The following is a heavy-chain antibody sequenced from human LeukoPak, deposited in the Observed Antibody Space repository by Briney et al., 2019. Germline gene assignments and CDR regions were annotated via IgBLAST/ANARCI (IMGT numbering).Heavy chain of an antibody. CDR1: GGSISSGGYS. J-gene: IGHJ5*02. V-gene: IGHV4-30-2*01. CDR3: ARDYHGSGSLGGANWFDP. CDR2: IYHSGST. D-gene: IGHD3-10*01. Sequence: SETLSLTCAVSGGSISSGGYSWSWIRQPPGKGLECIGNIYHSGSTYYNPSLKSRVTISVDRSKNQFSLKLSSVTAADTAVYYCARDYHGSGSLGGANWFDPWGQGTLVTVSS.